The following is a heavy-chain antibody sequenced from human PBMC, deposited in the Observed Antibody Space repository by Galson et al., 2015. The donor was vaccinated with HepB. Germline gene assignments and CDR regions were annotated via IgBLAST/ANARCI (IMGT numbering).Heavy chain of an antibody. CDR3: AKEVGGRITMIVVVNPAFDY. J-gene: IGHJ4*02. Sequence: SLRLSCAASGFTFSSYAMHWVRQAPGKGLEWVAVISYDGSNKYYADSVKGRFTISRDNSKNTLYLQMNSLRAEDTAVYYCAKEVGGRITMIVVVNPAFDYWGQGTLVTVSS. CDR2: ISYDGSNK. D-gene: IGHD3-22*01. V-gene: IGHV3-30-3*01. CDR1: GFTFSSYA.